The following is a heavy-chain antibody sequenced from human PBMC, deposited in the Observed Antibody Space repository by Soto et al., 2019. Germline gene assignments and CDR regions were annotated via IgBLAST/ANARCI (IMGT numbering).Heavy chain of an antibody. Sequence: EVQLVESGGGLVKPGGSLRLSCAASGFAFSMYSMHWVRQAPGKGLEWVSSISSSGSYIYYADSVKGRFTISRDNAKNSMVLQMNSLRAEDTAVYYCASRDYSGDSWPKHFDNWGQGTLVTVSS. CDR3: ASRDYSGDSWPKHFDN. J-gene: IGHJ4*02. CDR2: ISSSGSYI. V-gene: IGHV3-21*01. D-gene: IGHD2-21*02. CDR1: GFAFSMYS.